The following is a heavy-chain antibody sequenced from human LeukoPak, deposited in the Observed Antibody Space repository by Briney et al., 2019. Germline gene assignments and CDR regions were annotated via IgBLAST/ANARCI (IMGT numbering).Heavy chain of an antibody. CDR3: ARDFGPYYYDSSGYFPGY. CDR1: GYTFTGYY. Sequence: ASVKVSCKASGYTFTGYYMHWVRQAPGQGLEWMGWINPNSGGTNYAQKLQGRVTMTTDTSTSTAYMELRSLRSDDTAVYYCARDFGPYYYDSSGYFPGYWGQGTLVTVSS. D-gene: IGHD3-22*01. J-gene: IGHJ4*02. CDR2: INPNSGGT. V-gene: IGHV1-2*02.